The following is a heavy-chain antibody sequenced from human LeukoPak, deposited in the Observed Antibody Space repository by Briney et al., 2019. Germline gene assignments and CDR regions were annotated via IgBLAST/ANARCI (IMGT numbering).Heavy chain of an antibody. V-gene: IGHV3-30*02. CDR3: AKDLGHYYGSGGFDY. D-gene: IGHD3-10*01. CDR1: GFTFSSYG. Sequence: QLGGSLRLSCAASGFTFSSYGMHWVRQAPGKGLEWVAFIRYDGSNKYYADSVKGRFTISRDNSKNTLYLQMNSLRAEDTAVYYCAKDLGHYYGSGGFDYWGQGTLVTVS. CDR2: IRYDGSNK. J-gene: IGHJ4*02.